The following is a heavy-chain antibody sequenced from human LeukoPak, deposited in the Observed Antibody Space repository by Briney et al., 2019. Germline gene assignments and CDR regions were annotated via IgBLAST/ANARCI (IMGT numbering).Heavy chain of an antibody. CDR3: ARGVQQQLIYYFDY. V-gene: IGHV4-34*01. Sequence: PSETLSRTCAVYGGSLSGYYWSWIRQPPGKGLEWIGEISHNGNTNYNPSLKSRVTLSRDTSKNQFSLKLASVTAADTAVYYCARGVQQQLIYYFDYWGQGTLVTVSP. J-gene: IGHJ4*02. CDR1: GGSLSGYY. D-gene: IGHD6-13*01. CDR2: ISHNGNT.